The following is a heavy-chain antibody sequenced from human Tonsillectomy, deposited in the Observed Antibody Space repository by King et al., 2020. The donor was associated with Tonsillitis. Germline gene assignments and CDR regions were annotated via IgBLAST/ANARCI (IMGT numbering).Heavy chain of an antibody. CDR2: IYNIGST. CDR1: GDSISNSY. V-gene: IGHV4-59*01. Sequence: QLQESGPGLVKPSETLSLTCTVSGDSISNSYWTWIRQSPGKGLEWIGYIYNIGSTNYNPSLNSRATISVDTSKNQFSLKLRSVTAADTAVYYCARALGYCSGGGCYFHGLDVWGQGTTVTVSS. J-gene: IGHJ6*02. CDR3: ARALGYCSGGGCYFHGLDV. D-gene: IGHD2-15*01.